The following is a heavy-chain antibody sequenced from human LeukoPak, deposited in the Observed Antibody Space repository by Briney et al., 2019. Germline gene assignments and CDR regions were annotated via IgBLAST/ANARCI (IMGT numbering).Heavy chain of an antibody. V-gene: IGHV4-61*02. J-gene: IGHJ4*02. D-gene: IGHD3-3*01. Sequence: PSQTLSLTCTVSGGSISSGSYYWSWIRQPAGKGLEWIGRIYTSGSTNYNPSLKSRVTISVDTSKNQFSLKLSSVTAADTAVYYCARGDGFWSGYSPTYFDYWGQGTLVTVSS. CDR2: IYTSGST. CDR1: GGSISSGSYY. CDR3: ARGDGFWSGYSPTYFDY.